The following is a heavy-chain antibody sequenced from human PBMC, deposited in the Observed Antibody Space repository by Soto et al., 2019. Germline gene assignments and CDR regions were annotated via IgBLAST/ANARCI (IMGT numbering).Heavy chain of an antibody. J-gene: IGHJ3*02. Sequence: GGSLRLSCTASGFTFSRHAMTWVRQAPGKGLEWVSGLSDSGGSIYYADSVKGRFTISRDNSKNTLYLQMNSLRAEDTAVYYCAKGGPVLLWFGDPTGDAFDIWGQGTMVTVSS. V-gene: IGHV3-23*01. CDR2: LSDSGGSI. D-gene: IGHD3-10*01. CDR3: AKGGPVLLWFGDPTGDAFDI. CDR1: GFTFSRHA.